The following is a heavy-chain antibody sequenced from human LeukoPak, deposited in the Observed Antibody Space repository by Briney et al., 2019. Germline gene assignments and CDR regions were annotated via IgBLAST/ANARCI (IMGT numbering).Heavy chain of an antibody. D-gene: IGHD5-12*01. CDR3: ARRPIVATITDAFDI. CDR2: IYYSGST. V-gene: IGHV4-59*08. J-gene: IGHJ3*02. CDR1: GGSISSYY. Sequence: SETLSLTCTVSGGSISSYYWSWIRQPPGKGLEWIGYIYYSGSTNYNPSLKSRVTISVDTSKNQFSPKLSSVTAADTAVYYCARRPIVATITDAFDIWGQGTMVTVSS.